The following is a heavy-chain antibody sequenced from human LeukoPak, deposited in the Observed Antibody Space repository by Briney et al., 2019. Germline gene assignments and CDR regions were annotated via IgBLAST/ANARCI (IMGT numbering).Heavy chain of an antibody. V-gene: IGHV4-34*01. Sequence: PSETLSLTCAVYGGSFSGYYWSWIRQPPGKGLEWIGEINHSGSTNYNPSLKSRVTISVDTSKNQFSLKLSSVTAADTAVYYCARVTAAVGTYYWGQGTLATVSS. D-gene: IGHD6-13*01. CDR3: ARVTAAVGTYY. CDR2: INHSGST. CDR1: GGSFSGYY. J-gene: IGHJ4*02.